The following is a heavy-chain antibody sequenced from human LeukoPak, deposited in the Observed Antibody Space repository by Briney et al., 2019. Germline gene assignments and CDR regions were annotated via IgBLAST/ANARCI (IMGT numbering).Heavy chain of an antibody. CDR3: ARGRQDVTMIVVVMTAVSYYLDV. Sequence: SGTLSLTCAVYGGSFSGYYWTWIGQTPEKGLEWIGEMNPSGSTNYNPSLNSRVTISVDTSKNQFSLELSSVTAADTAVYYCARGRQDVTMIVVVMTAVSYYLDVWGKGTTVTVS. D-gene: IGHD3-22*01. J-gene: IGHJ6*03. CDR1: GGSFSGYY. V-gene: IGHV4-34*01. CDR2: MNPSGST.